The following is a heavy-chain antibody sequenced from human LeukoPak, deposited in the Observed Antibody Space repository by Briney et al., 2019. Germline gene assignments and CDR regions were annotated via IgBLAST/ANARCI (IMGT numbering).Heavy chain of an antibody. V-gene: IGHV3-43*02. D-gene: IGHD6-13*01. CDR3: ARKHLESSSWYLPFDY. Sequence: GGSLRLSCAASGFTFDDSAMHWVRQAPGKGLEWVSLISGDGGSTYYADSVKGRFTISRDNSKNSLYLQMNSLRTEDTALYYCARKHLESSSWYLPFDYWGQGTLVTVSS. CDR2: ISGDGGST. CDR1: GFTFDDSA. J-gene: IGHJ4*02.